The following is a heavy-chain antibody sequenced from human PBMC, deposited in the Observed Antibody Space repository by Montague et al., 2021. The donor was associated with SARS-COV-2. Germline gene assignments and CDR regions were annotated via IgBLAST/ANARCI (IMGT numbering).Heavy chain of an antibody. D-gene: IGHD6-19*01. Sequence: CAISGDSVSSNTAVGNWIRQSPSRGLEWLGRRYYRSKWNNDYAVSVKSRMTIIAAASENQFSLQLNSVTPEDTAVYYCAGGWLRNGFDPWGQGTLVTVSS. CDR1: GDSVSSNTAV. CDR3: AGGWLRNGFDP. CDR2: RYYRSKWNN. V-gene: IGHV6-1*01. J-gene: IGHJ5*02.